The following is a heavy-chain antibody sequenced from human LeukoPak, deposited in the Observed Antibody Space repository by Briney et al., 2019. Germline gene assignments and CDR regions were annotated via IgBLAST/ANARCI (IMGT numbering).Heavy chain of an antibody. Sequence: SVKVSCKASGGTFSSYAINWVRQAPGQGLEWMGGIIPIFETANYAQKFQGRVTITTDESTSTAYMELSSLRSEDTAVYYCASPDYGEYVRVHDAFDIWGQGTMVTVSS. CDR1: GGTFSSYA. D-gene: IGHD4-17*01. CDR3: ASPDYGEYVRVHDAFDI. CDR2: IIPIFETA. J-gene: IGHJ3*02. V-gene: IGHV1-69*05.